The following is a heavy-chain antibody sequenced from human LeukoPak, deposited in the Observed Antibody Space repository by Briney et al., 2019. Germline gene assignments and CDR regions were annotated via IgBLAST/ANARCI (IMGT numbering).Heavy chain of an antibody. CDR1: GFTFSSYA. Sequence: KPGGSLRLSCAASGFTFSSYAMSWVRQAPGKGLEWVSSISISSTYIYYAASVKGRFTISRDNAKNSLYLQMNSLRAEDTAVYYCAREGDTADEYYYYYGMDVWGQGTTVTVSS. J-gene: IGHJ6*02. CDR2: ISISSTYI. V-gene: IGHV3-21*04. D-gene: IGHD5-18*01. CDR3: AREGDTADEYYYYYGMDV.